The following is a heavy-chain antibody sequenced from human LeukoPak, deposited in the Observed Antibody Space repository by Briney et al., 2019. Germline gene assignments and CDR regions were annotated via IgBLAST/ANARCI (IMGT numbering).Heavy chain of an antibody. D-gene: IGHD4-11*01. J-gene: IGHJ4*02. CDR2: IIPIFGTA. CDR1: GGTFSSYA. CDR3: ARGGPSNSNYNFDY. Sequence: SVKVSCKASGGTFSSYAISWVRQAPGQGLEWMGGIIPIFGTANYAQKFQGRVTITTDESTSTAYMELSSLGSEDTAVYYCARGGPSNSNYNFDYWGQGTLVTVPS. V-gene: IGHV1-69*05.